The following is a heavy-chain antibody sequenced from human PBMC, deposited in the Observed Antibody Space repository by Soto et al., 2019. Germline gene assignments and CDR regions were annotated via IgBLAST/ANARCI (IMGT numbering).Heavy chain of an antibody. CDR3: VRGYCTTTPCSGDFQH. CDR1: GYKFTTYF. V-gene: IGHV1-46*01. CDR2: IHPSGDT. D-gene: IGHD2-8*01. J-gene: IGHJ1*01. Sequence: QVQLVQSGAEVKKPGASVKVACKASGYKFTTYFIHWVRQAPGQGLEWMGMIHPSGDTGYGQKFRGRVTVTIDTSTTTAYMELRSLTSEDTAIYFSVRGYCTTTPCSGDFQHWGQGTLVTVSS.